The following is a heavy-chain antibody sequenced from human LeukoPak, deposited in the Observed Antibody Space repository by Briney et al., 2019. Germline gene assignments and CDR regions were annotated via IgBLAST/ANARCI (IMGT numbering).Heavy chain of an antibody. CDR3: ARCYGSRSLGTRYYFDY. V-gene: IGHV4-59*08. CDR2: IYYSGST. CDR1: GGSISSYY. J-gene: IGHJ4*02. D-gene: IGHD3-10*01. Sequence: SETLSLTCTVSGGSISSYYWSWIRQPPGKGLEWIGCIYYSGSTNYNPSLKSRVTISVDTSKNQFSLKLSSVTAADTAVYYCARCYGSRSLGTRYYFDYWGQGTLVTVSS.